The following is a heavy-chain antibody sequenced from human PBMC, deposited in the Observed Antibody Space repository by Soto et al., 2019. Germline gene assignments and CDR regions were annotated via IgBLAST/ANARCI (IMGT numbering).Heavy chain of an antibody. D-gene: IGHD4-17*01. CDR1: GFTFSNPW. J-gene: IGHJ4*02. CDR3: TARYMTTVTSFDY. CDR2: IISKTDVGTI. V-gene: IGHV3-15*07. Sequence: PGGSWRLSCAAFGFTFSNPWMNWVRRAPGKGLKGVGRIISKTDVGTIDYAAPVNGRFTISRDYSKNTLYLQMNSLKTEDTAVYSCTARYMTTVTSFDYWGQGTLVTVSS.